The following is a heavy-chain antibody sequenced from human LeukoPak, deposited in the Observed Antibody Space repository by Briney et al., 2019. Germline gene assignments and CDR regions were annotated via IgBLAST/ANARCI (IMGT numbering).Heavy chain of an antibody. CDR2: IYYSGST. CDR3: AGKKGVLRAFDI. J-gene: IGHJ3*02. D-gene: IGHD4/OR15-4a*01. CDR1: GGSISSSSYY. Sequence: SETLSLTCTVSGGSISSSSYYWGWIRQPPGKGLEWIGSIYYSGSTYYNPSLKSRVTISVDTSKNQFSLKLSSVTAADTAVYYCAGKKGVLRAFDIWGQGTMVTVSS. V-gene: IGHV4-39*01.